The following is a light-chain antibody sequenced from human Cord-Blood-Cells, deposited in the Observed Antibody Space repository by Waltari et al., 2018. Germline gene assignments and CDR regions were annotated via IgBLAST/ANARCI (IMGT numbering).Light chain of an antibody. CDR3: SSYTSSSTV. CDR2: DVS. Sequence: QSALPQPASVSGSPGQSITISCTGTSSAVGGYNYVSWYQQHPGKAPKLMIYDVSKRPSGVSNRFSGSKSGNTASLTISGLQAEDEADYYCSSYTSSSTVFGGGTKLTVL. CDR1: SSAVGGYNY. J-gene: IGLJ3*02. V-gene: IGLV2-14*01.